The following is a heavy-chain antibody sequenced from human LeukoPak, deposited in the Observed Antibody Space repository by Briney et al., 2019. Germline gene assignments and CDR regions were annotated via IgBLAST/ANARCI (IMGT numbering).Heavy chain of an antibody. J-gene: IGHJ4*02. CDR1: GVSITTGGYY. V-gene: IGHV4-31*03. D-gene: IGHD3-10*01. CDR3: ARWFGESGLDY. Sequence: SETLSLTCTVSGVSITTGGYYWSWIRQPPGKGLEWIGYIYYSGSTYYNPSLRSRLTISVDTSQNQFSLKLSSVTAADTAVYYCARWFGESGLDYWGQGTLVTVSS. CDR2: IYYSGST.